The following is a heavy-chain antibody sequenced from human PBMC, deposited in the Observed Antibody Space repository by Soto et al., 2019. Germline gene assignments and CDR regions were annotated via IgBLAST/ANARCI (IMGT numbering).Heavy chain of an antibody. CDR2: ISYDGNNK. J-gene: IGHJ4*02. CDR1: ELNFSNYA. Sequence: PGGSLRLSCAASELNFSNYARHWVRQTPGKGLQWLAVISYDGNNKYYADSVEGRFTISRDNSKNTVYLQMNSLRLEDTAVYYCARGPSYSDSYFDHWGQGTLVTVSS. D-gene: IGHD4-17*01. CDR3: ARGPSYSDSYFDH. V-gene: IGHV3-30*03.